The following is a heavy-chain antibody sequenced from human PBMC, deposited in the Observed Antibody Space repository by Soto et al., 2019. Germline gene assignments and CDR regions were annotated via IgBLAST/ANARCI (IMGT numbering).Heavy chain of an antibody. Sequence: QVQLVQSGAEVKKPGASVKFSCKASGYTFTSYGISWVRQAPGQGLEWMGWISAYNGNTNYAQKLQGRVTMTTDTSTSTAYMELRSLRSDDTAVYYCAREGVLRFLEWLSRGYYGMDVWGQGTTVTVSS. CDR3: AREGVLRFLEWLSRGYYGMDV. D-gene: IGHD3-3*01. V-gene: IGHV1-18*04. CDR2: ISAYNGNT. CDR1: GYTFTSYG. J-gene: IGHJ6*02.